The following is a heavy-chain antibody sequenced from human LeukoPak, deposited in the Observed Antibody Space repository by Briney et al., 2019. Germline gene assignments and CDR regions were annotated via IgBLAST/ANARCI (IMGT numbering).Heavy chain of an antibody. Sequence: TGGSLRLSCAASGFTFSSYAMHWVRQAPGKGLEWVAVISYDGSNKYYADSVKGRFTISRDNSKNTLYLQMNSLRAEDTAVYYCARVGILMVYASDYWGQGTLVTVSS. J-gene: IGHJ4*02. CDR2: ISYDGSNK. CDR1: GFTFSSYA. CDR3: ARVGILMVYASDY. D-gene: IGHD2-8*01. V-gene: IGHV3-30*01.